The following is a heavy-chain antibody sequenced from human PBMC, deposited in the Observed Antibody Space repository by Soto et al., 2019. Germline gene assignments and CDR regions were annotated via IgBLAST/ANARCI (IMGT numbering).Heavy chain of an antibody. V-gene: IGHV3-23*01. D-gene: IGHD3-3*01. Sequence: PGGSLRLSCAASGFTFSSYSMSWVRQAPGKGLEWVSAISGSGGSTYYADSVKGRFTISRDNSKNTLYLQMNSLRAEDTAVYYCAKKEGTIFGVDLYYYYGMDVWGQGTTVTVSS. CDR3: AKKEGTIFGVDLYYYYGMDV. CDR1: GFTFSSYS. CDR2: ISGSGGST. J-gene: IGHJ6*02.